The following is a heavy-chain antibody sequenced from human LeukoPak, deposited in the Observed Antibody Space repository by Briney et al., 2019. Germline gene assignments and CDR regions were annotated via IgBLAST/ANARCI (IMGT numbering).Heavy chain of an antibody. J-gene: IGHJ4*02. Sequence: GGSLRLSCAASGLTFSIYEMNWVRQAPGKGLEWVSYITSSGSTIYYADSVKGRFTISRDNAKNSLFLQMNSLRAEDTAVYYCAVAYCGDDCHGYYFDYWGQGTLVTVSS. D-gene: IGHD2-21*02. CDR3: AVAYCGDDCHGYYFDY. CDR2: ITSSGSTI. V-gene: IGHV3-48*03. CDR1: GLTFSIYE.